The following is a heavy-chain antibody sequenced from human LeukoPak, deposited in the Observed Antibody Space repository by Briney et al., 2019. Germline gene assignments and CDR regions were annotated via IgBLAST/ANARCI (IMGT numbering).Heavy chain of an antibody. CDR3: ARGVSSGWYSVDY. CDR2: ISSSRSTI. J-gene: IGHJ4*02. V-gene: IGHV3-48*01. Sequence: GGSLRLSCAASGFTFSSYSMNWVRQAPGKGLEWVSYISSSRSTIYYADSVKGRFTISRDNAKNSLYLQMNSLRAEDTAVYYCARGVSSGWYSVDYWGQGTLVTVSS. D-gene: IGHD6-19*01. CDR1: GFTFSSYS.